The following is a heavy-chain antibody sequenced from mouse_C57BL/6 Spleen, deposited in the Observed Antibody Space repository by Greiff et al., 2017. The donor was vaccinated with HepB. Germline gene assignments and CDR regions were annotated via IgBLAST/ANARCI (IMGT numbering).Heavy chain of an antibody. V-gene: IGHV1-5*01. CDR1: GYTFTSYW. D-gene: IGHD2-4*01. Sequence: VQLQQSGTVLARPGASVKMSCKTSGYTFTSYWMHWVKQRPGQGLEWIGAIYPGNSDTSYNQKFKGKAKLTAVTSASTAYMELSSLTNEDSAVYYCTPYEYDGPWFAYWGQGTLVTVSA. CDR2: IYPGNSDT. J-gene: IGHJ3*01. CDR3: TPYEYDGPWFAY.